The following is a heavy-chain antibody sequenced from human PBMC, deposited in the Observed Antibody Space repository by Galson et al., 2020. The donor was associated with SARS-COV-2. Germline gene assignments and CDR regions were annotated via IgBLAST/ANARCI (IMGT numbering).Heavy chain of an antibody. J-gene: IGHJ6*01. D-gene: IGHD3-16*01. CDR1: GFTFSSYA. Sequence: GGSLRLSCAASGFTFSSYAMHWFRQSPGKGLEWVAVISYDGSNKYYADSVKGRFTISRDNSKNTLYLQMNSLRAEDTAVYYCARALWGNYYYGMDVWGQGNTVTVSS. CDR3: ARALWGNYYYGMDV. V-gene: IGHV3-30-3*01. CDR2: ISYDGSNK.